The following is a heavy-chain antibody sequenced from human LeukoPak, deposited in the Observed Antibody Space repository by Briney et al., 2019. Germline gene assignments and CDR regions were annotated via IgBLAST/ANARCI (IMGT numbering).Heavy chain of an antibody. CDR2: IYYSGST. Sequence: SETLSLTCTVSGGSIRSSSYYWGWIRQPPGKGLEWIGSIYYSGSTYYNPSLKSRVTISVDTSKNQFSLKLSSVTAADTAVYYCTSADDAFDIWGQGTMVTVSS. CDR3: TSADDAFDI. J-gene: IGHJ3*02. V-gene: IGHV4-39*01. CDR1: GGSIRSSSYY.